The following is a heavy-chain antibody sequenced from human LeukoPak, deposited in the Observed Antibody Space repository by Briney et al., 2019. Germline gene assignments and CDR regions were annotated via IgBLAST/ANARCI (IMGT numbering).Heavy chain of an antibody. J-gene: IGHJ4*02. V-gene: IGHV3-7*01. CDR3: ARTDTVVDVPPYYFDY. CDR2: IKQDGSEK. D-gene: IGHD2-21*02. CDR1: GFTFSSYW. Sequence: GSLRLSCAASGFTFSSYWMSWVRQAPGKGLEWVANIKQDGSEKYYVDSVKGRFTISRDNAKNSLYLQMNSLRAEDTAVYYCARTDTVVDVPPYYFDYWGQGTLVTVSS.